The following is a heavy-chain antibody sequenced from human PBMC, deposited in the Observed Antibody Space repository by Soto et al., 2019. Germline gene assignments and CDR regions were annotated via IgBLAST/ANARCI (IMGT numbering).Heavy chain of an antibody. CDR1: GGSISSYY. CDR2: IYTSGST. J-gene: IGHJ6*02. CDR3: ARTLSGSYYYYYGMDV. Sequence: SETLSLTCTVSGGSISSYYWSWIRQPAGKGLEWIGRIYTSGSTNYNPSLKSRVTMSVDTSKNQFSLKLSSVTAADTAVYYCARTLSGSYYYYYGMDVWGQGTTVTVSS. D-gene: IGHD1-26*01. V-gene: IGHV4-4*07.